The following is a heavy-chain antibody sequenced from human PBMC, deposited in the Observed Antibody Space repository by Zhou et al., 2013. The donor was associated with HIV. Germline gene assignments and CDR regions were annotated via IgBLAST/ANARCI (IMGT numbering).Heavy chain of an antibody. CDR3: ASYGPGYNWMYS. V-gene: IGHV1-2*02. J-gene: IGHJ4*02. Sequence: QVQLVQTGAEVESPGASVKVSCKTEYSFSIYYMHWVRQAPGQGLEWMGWILPNTDATKYAPRFQGRVTMTRDTSISTIYMELRGLRSDDTALYFCASYGPGYNWMYSWGQGTLVTVSS. CDR1: EYSFSIYY. D-gene: IGHD1-20*01. CDR2: ILPNTDAT.